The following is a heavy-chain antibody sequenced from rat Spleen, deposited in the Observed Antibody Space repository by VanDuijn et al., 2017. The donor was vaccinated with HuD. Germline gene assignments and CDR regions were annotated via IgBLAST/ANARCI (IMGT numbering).Heavy chain of an antibody. Sequence: EVQLVESDGGLVQPGRSLKLSCAASGFTFSDYYMAWVRQAPTKGLEWVATISYDGSSTYYRDSVKGRFTIARDNAKSTLYLQMDSLRSEDTATYYCARQGYSSYDYVMGAWGQGASVTVSS. D-gene: IGHD1-8*01. V-gene: IGHV5-29*01. CDR1: GFTFSDYY. J-gene: IGHJ4*01. CDR2: ISYDGSST. CDR3: ARQGYSSYDYVMGA.